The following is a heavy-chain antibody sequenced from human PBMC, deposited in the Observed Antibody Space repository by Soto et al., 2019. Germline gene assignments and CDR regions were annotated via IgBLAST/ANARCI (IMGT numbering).Heavy chain of an antibody. CDR3: AKDLVTGIAAAGTPAVN. J-gene: IGHJ4*01. CDR2: ISGSGGST. V-gene: IGHV3-23*01. Sequence: GGCLGLGCASCRVRVYISAMGVVRQAPGKGLEWVSAISGSGGSTYYADSVKGRFTISRDNSKNTLYLQMNSLRAEDTAVYYCAKDLVTGIAAAGTPAVNWGHGTLVTVSS. D-gene: IGHD6-13*01. CDR1: RVRVYISA.